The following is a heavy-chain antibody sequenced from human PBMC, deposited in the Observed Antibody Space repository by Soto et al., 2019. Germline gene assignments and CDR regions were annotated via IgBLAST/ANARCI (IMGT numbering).Heavy chain of an antibody. Sequence: RRLSCAASGFTFSSYGMHWVRQAPGKGLEWVAVIWYDGSNKYYADSVKGRFTISRDNSKNTLYLQMNSLRSEDTAVYYCARDGYCTSTSCYRAGMDVWGQGTTVTVSS. J-gene: IGHJ6*02. D-gene: IGHD2-2*02. CDR2: IWYDGSNK. CDR3: ARDGYCTSTSCYRAGMDV. V-gene: IGHV3-33*01. CDR1: GFTFSSYG.